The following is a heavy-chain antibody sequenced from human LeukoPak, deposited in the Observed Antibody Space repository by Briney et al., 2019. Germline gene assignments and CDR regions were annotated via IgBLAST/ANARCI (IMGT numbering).Heavy chain of an antibody. V-gene: IGHV4-31*03. D-gene: IGHD3-10*01. CDR3: ARGGLWFGDLFTDAFDI. J-gene: IGHJ3*02. CDR2: IHYSGST. CDR1: GGSISSGGYY. Sequence: SETLSLTCTVSGGSISSGGYYWSWIRQHPGKGLEWIGYIHYSGSTSHNPSLRGRLTISVDTSKNQFSLKLSSVTAADTAVYYCARGGLWFGDLFTDAFDIWGQGTMVTVSS.